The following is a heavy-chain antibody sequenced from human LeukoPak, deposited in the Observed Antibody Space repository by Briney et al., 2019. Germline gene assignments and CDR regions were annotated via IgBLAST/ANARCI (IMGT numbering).Heavy chain of an antibody. CDR2: IYYSGST. J-gene: IGHJ4*02. CDR1: GGSISSRSYY. V-gene: IGHV4-39*01. CDR3: ARQAAQTYDY. Sequence: SETLSLTCTVSGGSISSRSYYWGWIRQPPGKGLEWIGNIYYSGSTSYNPSLKSRVTISVDTSKNQFSLKLSSVTAADTAVYYCARQAAQTYDYWGQGTLVTVSS.